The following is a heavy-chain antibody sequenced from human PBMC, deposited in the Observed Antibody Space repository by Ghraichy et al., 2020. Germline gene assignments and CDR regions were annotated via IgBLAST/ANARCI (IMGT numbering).Heavy chain of an antibody. J-gene: IGHJ4*02. CDR3: AKDIRAYYGSGPSFDY. CDR2: ISGSGGST. V-gene: IGHV3-23*01. D-gene: IGHD3-10*01. CDR1: GFTFSSYA. Sequence: GGPLRLSCAASGFTFSSYAMSWVRQAPGKGLEWVSAISGSGGSTYYADSVKGRFTISRDNSKNTLYLQMNSLRAEDTAVYYCAKDIRAYYGSGPSFDYWGQGTLVTVSS.